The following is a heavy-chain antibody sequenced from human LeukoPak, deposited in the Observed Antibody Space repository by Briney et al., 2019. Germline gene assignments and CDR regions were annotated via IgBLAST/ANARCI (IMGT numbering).Heavy chain of an antibody. J-gene: IGHJ5*02. CDR2: IYYSGST. D-gene: IGHD3-16*02. CDR1: GGSISSSSYY. Sequence: SETLSLTCTVSGGSISSSSYYWGWIRQPPGKGLEWIGSIYYSGSTYYNPSLKSRVTISVDTSKNQFSLKLSSVTAADTAVYYCARGDYVWGSYRKEYNWFDPWGQGTLVTVSS. V-gene: IGHV4-39*07. CDR3: ARGDYVWGSYRKEYNWFDP.